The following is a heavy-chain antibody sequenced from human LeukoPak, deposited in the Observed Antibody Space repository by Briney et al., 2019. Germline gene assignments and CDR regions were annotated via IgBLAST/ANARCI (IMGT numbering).Heavy chain of an antibody. J-gene: IGHJ4*02. CDR2: INYSGRT. Sequence: KTSETLSLTCTVSGYSISNGYYWGWIRQPPGKGLEWIGYINYSGRTNYNPSLKSRVSISVDTSKNQFSLKLSSVTAADTAVYYCARLGSGWPGVDYWGQGTLVTVSS. V-gene: IGHV4-61*01. D-gene: IGHD6-19*01. CDR1: GYSISNGYY. CDR3: ARLGSGWPGVDY.